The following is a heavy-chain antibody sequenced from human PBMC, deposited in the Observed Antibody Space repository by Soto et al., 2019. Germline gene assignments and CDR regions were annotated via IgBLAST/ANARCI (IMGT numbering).Heavy chain of an antibody. D-gene: IGHD6-13*01. CDR2: ISAYNGNT. Sequence: ASVKVSCKASGYTFTSYGISWVRQAPGQGLEWMGWISAYNGNTNYAQKLQGRVTMTTDTSTSTAYMELRSLRSDDTAVYYCARDKEDLAAAGQNWFDPWGQGTLVTVSS. CDR1: GYTFTSYG. CDR3: ARDKEDLAAAGQNWFDP. J-gene: IGHJ5*02. V-gene: IGHV1-18*01.